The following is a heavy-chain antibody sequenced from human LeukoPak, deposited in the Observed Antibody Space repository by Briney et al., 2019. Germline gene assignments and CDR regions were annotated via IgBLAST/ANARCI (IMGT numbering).Heavy chain of an antibody. CDR2: MSYDGSNK. CDR1: GFIFSNYA. Sequence: GGSLRLSCAASGFIFSNYAMHWVRQAPGKGLEWVAVMSYDGSNKYYADSVKGRFTISRDNSKNTLYLQINSLRADDTAVYYCARSIVEVVAASPVDYWGQGTLATVSS. J-gene: IGHJ4*02. CDR3: ARSIVEVVAASPVDY. D-gene: IGHD2-15*01. V-gene: IGHV3-30-3*01.